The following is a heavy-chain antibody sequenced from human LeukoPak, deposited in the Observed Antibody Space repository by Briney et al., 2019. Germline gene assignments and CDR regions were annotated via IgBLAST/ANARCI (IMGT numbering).Heavy chain of an antibody. CDR2: ISGSGGST. CDR1: GFTFSSYA. CDR3: AKVRSLGYCSSTSCLNWFDP. D-gene: IGHD2-2*01. J-gene: IGHJ5*02. V-gene: IGHV3-23*01. Sequence: PGGSLRLSCAASGFTFSSYAMSWVRQAPGKGLEWVSAISGSGGSTYYADSVKGRFTISRDNSKNTLCLQMNSLRAEDTAVYYCAKVRSLGYCSSTSCLNWFDPWGQGTLVTVSS.